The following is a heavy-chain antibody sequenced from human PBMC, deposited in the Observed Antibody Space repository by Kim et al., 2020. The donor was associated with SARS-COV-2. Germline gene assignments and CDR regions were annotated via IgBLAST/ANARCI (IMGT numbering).Heavy chain of an antibody. CDR1: GGTFSNYA. V-gene: IGHV1-69*13. Sequence: SVKVSCKASGGTFSNYAVSWVRQAPGQGLEWMGGIIPIFGTAKYAQKFQGRVTITADESTSTAYMELSSLRSEDTAVYYCARDVRVTTHYFHDMDVWGQGTTVTVSS. CDR3: ARDVRVTTHYFHDMDV. D-gene: IGHD1-26*01. CDR2: IIPIFGTA. J-gene: IGHJ6*02.